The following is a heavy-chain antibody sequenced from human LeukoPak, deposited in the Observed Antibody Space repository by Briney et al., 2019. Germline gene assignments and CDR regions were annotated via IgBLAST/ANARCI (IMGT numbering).Heavy chain of an antibody. J-gene: IGHJ4*02. V-gene: IGHV3-30*18. Sequence: GGSLRLSCAASGFTFRNYVIHWVRQAPGKGLEWVAVTSSDLNVKLYADSVKGRFTISRDNSKNTLYLQMNSLRAEDTAVYYCAKAGLPLVDTPAAGAPIDYWGQGTLVTVSS. CDR2: TSSDLNVK. D-gene: IGHD6-13*01. CDR3: AKAGLPLVDTPAAGAPIDY. CDR1: GFTFRNYV.